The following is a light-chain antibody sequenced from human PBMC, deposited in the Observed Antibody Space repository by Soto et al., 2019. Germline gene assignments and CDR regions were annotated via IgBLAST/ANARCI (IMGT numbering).Light chain of an antibody. Sequence: QSVLTQPASVSGSPGQSITTSCTGTSSDVGGYNSVSWYQQHPGKAPKLMIYEVSNRPSGVSNRFSGSKSGNTASLTISGLQAEDEADYYCSSYTTSSTLLYVFGTGTKLTVL. CDR2: EVS. CDR3: SSYTTSSTLLYV. J-gene: IGLJ1*01. CDR1: SSDVGGYNS. V-gene: IGLV2-14*01.